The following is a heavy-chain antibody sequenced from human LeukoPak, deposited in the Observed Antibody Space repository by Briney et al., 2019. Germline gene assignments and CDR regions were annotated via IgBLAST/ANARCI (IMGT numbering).Heavy chain of an antibody. CDR1: GFTFSDYG. Sequence: PGGSLRLSCAASGFTFSDYGMTWVRQAPGKGLQWVSAISKDGSNTYYADSVKGRFSISKDNSQGRLFLQMNSLRLEDTALYYCARAQETYSSGWYGYAFDIWGQGTVVTVSS. CDR3: ARAQETYSSGWYGYAFDI. J-gene: IGHJ3*02. CDR2: ISKDGSNT. D-gene: IGHD6-19*01. V-gene: IGHV3-23*01.